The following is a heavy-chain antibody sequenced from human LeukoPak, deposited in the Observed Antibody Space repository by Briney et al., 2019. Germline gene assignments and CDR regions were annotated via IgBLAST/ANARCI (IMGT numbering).Heavy chain of an antibody. Sequence: KPSETLSLTCAVYGGSFSGYYWSWIRQPPGKGLEWIGEINHSGSTNYNPSLKSRVTISVDTSKNQFSLKLSSVTAADTAVYYCARDYCSSTSCPFDYWGQGTLVTVSS. CDR1: GGSFSGYY. D-gene: IGHD2-2*01. CDR2: INHSGST. J-gene: IGHJ4*02. CDR3: ARDYCSSTSCPFDY. V-gene: IGHV4-34*01.